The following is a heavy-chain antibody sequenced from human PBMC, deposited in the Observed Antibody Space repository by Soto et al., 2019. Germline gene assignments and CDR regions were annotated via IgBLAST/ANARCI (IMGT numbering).Heavy chain of an antibody. CDR1: GYTFTRYN. CDR2: INPSGGTT. CDR3: ARVRGGGSEYFFDY. V-gene: IGHV1-46*01. D-gene: IGHD2-15*01. J-gene: IGHJ4*02. Sequence: PSVKVSCKASGYTFTRYNVHWVRQAPGQGLEWMAIINPSGGTTYYVQKFEGRVTLTTDTSTSTVYMELSSLRSDDTAVYYCARVRGGGSEYFFDYWGQGTLVTVSS.